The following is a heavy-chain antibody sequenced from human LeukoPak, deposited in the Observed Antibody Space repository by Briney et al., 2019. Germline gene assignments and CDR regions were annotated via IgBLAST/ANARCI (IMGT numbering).Heavy chain of an antibody. CDR1: GFTFSSYG. CDR3: AKYPDPSGSYYDY. D-gene: IGHD1-26*01. CDR2: IWYDGSNK. V-gene: IGHV3-33*06. Sequence: GGSLRLSCAASGFTFSSYGMHWVRQAPGKGLEWVAVIWYDGSNKYYADSVKGRFTISRDNSKNTLYLQMNSLRAEDTAVYYCAKYPDPSGSYYDYWGQGTLVTVSS. J-gene: IGHJ4*02.